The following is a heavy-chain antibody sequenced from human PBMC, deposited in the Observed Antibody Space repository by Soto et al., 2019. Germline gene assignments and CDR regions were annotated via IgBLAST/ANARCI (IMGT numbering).Heavy chain of an antibody. CDR1: GFTFRTYA. V-gene: IGHV3-23*01. Sequence: EVQLLESGGGLVQPGGSLRLSCAASGFTFRTYAMTWVRQAPGKGLEWVSTISGSGGSTYYADSVKGRFTTSRDNSKNTLYLQMNSLRAADTTVYYCAKDGWELLRGFDPWGQGTLVTVSS. CDR3: AKDGWELLRGFDP. D-gene: IGHD1-26*01. CDR2: ISGSGGST. J-gene: IGHJ5*02.